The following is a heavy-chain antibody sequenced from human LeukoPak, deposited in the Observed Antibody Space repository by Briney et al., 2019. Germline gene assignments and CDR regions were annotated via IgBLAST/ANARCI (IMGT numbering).Heavy chain of an antibody. D-gene: IGHD4-17*01. CDR2: IYYNGST. J-gene: IGHJ4*02. V-gene: IGHV4-59*01. CDR3: ARSRDYGPHYFDY. CDR1: GGSISSYY. Sequence: SETLSLTCTVSGGSISSYYWSWIRQPPGKGLEWIGYIYYNGSTNYNPSLKSRVTISVDTSKNQFSLKLSSVTAADTAVYYCARSRDYGPHYFDYWGQGTLVTVSS.